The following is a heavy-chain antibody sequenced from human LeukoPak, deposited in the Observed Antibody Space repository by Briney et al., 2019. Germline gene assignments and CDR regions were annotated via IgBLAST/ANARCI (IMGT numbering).Heavy chain of an antibody. CDR2: TSNDGRNE. D-gene: IGHD6-19*01. J-gene: IGHJ5*02. V-gene: IGHV3-30*04. Sequence: AGGSLRLSCAASGFTFSRYDMHWVRQAPGKGLEWVAVTSNDGRNEIYADSVKGRFTISRDNSKNTLYLQMNSLRAEDTAVYFCARAAAVTGAFRDNWFDPWGQGTLVTVSS. CDR1: GFTFSRYD. CDR3: ARAAAVTGAFRDNWFDP.